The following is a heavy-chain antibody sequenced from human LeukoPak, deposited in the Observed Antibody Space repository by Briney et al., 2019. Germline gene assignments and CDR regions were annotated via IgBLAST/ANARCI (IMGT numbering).Heavy chain of an antibody. D-gene: IGHD6-19*01. V-gene: IGHV4-59*01. Sequence: SETLSLTCTVSGGSTNSYYWSWIRQPPGKGLEWGGYIYYSGSTNYKPSLKRRVTISVDSSKNQFSLKVSSVTAADTAVYYCASSRSSSGWSLIDYWGQGALVTVSS. CDR2: IYYSGST. CDR1: GGSTNSYY. J-gene: IGHJ4*02. CDR3: ASSRSSSGWSLIDY.